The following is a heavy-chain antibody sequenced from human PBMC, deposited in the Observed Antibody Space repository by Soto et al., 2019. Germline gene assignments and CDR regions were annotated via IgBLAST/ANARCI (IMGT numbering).Heavy chain of an antibody. CDR3: ARGFEYSSGEDYFDY. J-gene: IGHJ4*02. Sequence: SETLSLTCAVYGGSFSGYYWSWIRQPPGKGLEWIGEINHSGSTNYNPSPKSRVTISVDTSKNQFSLKLSSVTAADTAVYYCARGFEYSSGEDYFDYWGQGTLVTVSS. D-gene: IGHD6-25*01. CDR1: GGSFSGYY. V-gene: IGHV4-34*01. CDR2: INHSGST.